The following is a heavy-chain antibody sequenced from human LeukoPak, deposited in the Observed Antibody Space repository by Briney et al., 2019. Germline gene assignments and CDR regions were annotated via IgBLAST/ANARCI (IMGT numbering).Heavy chain of an antibody. CDR3: ARGGFVVVPAAMSFDY. V-gene: IGHV5-51*01. Sequence: GESLKISCKGSGYSFTNYWIGWVRQMPGKGLEWIGIIYPGDSDTRYSPSLQGQVTMSADKSISTAYLQWSSLKASDTAMYYCARGGFVVVPAAMSFDYWGQGTLVTVSS. D-gene: IGHD2-2*01. CDR2: IYPGDSDT. CDR1: GYSFTNYW. J-gene: IGHJ4*02.